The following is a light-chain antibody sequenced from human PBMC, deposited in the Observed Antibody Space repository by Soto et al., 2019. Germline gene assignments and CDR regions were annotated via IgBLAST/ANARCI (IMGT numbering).Light chain of an antibody. V-gene: IGLV2-11*01. Sequence: QSALTQPRSVSGSPGQSVTISCTGTSSDVGRFEYVSWYQQHPGEAPKVVVYDITKRPSGVPDRFSGSKSGNTASLTISGLQAENEADYYCCSYAGIYSYVFGTGTKVTV. CDR3: CSYAGIYSYV. CDR2: DIT. CDR1: SSDVGRFEY. J-gene: IGLJ1*01.